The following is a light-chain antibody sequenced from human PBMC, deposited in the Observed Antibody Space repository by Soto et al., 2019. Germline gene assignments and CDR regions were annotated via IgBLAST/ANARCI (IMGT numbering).Light chain of an antibody. CDR2: EVS. J-gene: IGLJ2*01. CDR3: SSYAGSNNFVV. CDR1: SSDVGGYNC. V-gene: IGLV2-8*01. Sequence: QSVLTQPPSASGSPGQSVTLSCTGTSSDVGGYNCVSWYQQHPGKAPKLMIYEVSKRPSGVPDRFSGSKSGNTASLTVSGLQAEDEADYYCSSYAGSNNFVVFGGGTKLTVL.